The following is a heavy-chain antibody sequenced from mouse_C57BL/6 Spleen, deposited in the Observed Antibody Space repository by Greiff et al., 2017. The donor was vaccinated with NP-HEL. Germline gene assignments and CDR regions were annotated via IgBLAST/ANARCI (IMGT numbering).Heavy chain of an antibody. J-gene: IGHJ4*01. Sequence: VQLQQSGAELVRPGPSVKVSCKASGYAFTNYLIEWVKQRPGQGLEWIGVINPGSGGTNYNEKFKGKATLTADKSSSTAYMQLSSLTSEDSAVYFCARSGSNYPYYAMDYWGQGTSVTVSS. CDR2: INPGSGGT. V-gene: IGHV1-54*01. D-gene: IGHD2-5*01. CDR3: ARSGSNYPYYAMDY. CDR1: GYAFTNYL.